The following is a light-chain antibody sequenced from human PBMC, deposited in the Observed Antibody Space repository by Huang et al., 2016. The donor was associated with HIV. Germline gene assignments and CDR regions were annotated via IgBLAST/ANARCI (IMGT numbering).Light chain of an antibody. CDR3: QQYNSYSWT. CDR1: QIISSW. V-gene: IGKV1-5*03. J-gene: IGKJ1*01. CDR2: KAS. Sequence: DIQMTQSPSTLSASVGDRVTITCRASQIISSWLAWYQQKPGKAPKLLIYKASSLESGVPSRFSGSGFGTEFTLTISSLQPDDFATYYCQQYNSYSWTFGQGTKVEIK.